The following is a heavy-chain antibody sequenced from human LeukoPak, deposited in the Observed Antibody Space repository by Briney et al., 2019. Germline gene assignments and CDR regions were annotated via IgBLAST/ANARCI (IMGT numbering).Heavy chain of an antibody. Sequence: GGSLRLSCAAPGFTFSSYGTHWVRQAPGKGLEWVAVISYDGSNKYYADSVKGRFTISRDNSKNTLYLQMNSLRAEDTAVYYCASSRYDSSGYYGIIGYWGQGTLVTVSS. CDR2: ISYDGSNK. D-gene: IGHD3-22*01. CDR3: ASSRYDSSGYYGIIGY. CDR1: GFTFSSYG. V-gene: IGHV3-30*03. J-gene: IGHJ4*02.